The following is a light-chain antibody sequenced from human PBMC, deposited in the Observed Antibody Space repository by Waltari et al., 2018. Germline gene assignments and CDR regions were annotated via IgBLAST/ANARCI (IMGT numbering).Light chain of an antibody. CDR1: QGISSA. V-gene: IGKV1-13*02. CDR2: DAS. CDR3: QQLHSYPIT. J-gene: IGKJ5*01. Sequence: AIHLTQSPSSLSASVGDRIPLTCRARQGISSALAWYQQKPGESPKFLIYDASSLQSGVPSRFSGSASGTDFTLTITSLQPEDFATYYCQQLHSYPITFGQGTRLEIK.